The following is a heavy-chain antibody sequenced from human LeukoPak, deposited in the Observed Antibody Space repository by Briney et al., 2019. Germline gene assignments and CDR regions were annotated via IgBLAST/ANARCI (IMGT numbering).Heavy chain of an antibody. CDR1: GFTFSSYS. D-gene: IGHD1-26*01. Sequence: GGSLRLSCAASGFTFSSYSMNWVRQAPGKGLEWVSSISSSSSYIYYADSVKGRFTISRDNAKNSLYLQMNSLRAEDTALYYCAKARDTAIVGATYYFDYWGQGTLVTVSS. J-gene: IGHJ4*02. V-gene: IGHV3-21*04. CDR3: AKARDTAIVGATYYFDY. CDR2: ISSSSSYI.